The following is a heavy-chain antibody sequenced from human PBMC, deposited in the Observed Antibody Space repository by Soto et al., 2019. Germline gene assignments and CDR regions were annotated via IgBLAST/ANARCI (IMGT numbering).Heavy chain of an antibody. CDR3: AGPKRRFLEWLLYANFDY. CDR1: GGSFSGYY. J-gene: IGHJ4*02. Sequence: SETLSLTCAVYGGSFSGYYWSWIRQPPGKGLEWIGEINHSGSTNYNPSLKSRVTISVDTSKNQFSLKLSSVTAADTAVYYCAGPKRRFLEWLLYANFDYWGQGTIVTVYS. V-gene: IGHV4-34*01. CDR2: INHSGST. D-gene: IGHD3-3*01.